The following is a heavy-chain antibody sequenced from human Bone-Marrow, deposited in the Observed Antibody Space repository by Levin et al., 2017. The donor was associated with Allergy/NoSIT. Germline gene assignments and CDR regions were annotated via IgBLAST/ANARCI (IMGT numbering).Heavy chain of an antibody. J-gene: IGHJ6*02. CDR3: ASYDFWSGYPINGMDV. CDR1: GYSISNGYY. Sequence: SETLSLTCAVSGYSISNGYYWGWIRQPPGKGLEWIGSIYHSGRTYYNPSLQSRVTISVDTSKNQFSLRLNSVPAADTAGYDCASYDFWSGYPINGMDVWGQGTTVTVSS. D-gene: IGHD3-3*01. V-gene: IGHV4-38-2*01. CDR2: IYHSGRT.